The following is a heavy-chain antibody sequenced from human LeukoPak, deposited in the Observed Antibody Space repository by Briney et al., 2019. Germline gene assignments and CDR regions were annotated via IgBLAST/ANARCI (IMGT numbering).Heavy chain of an antibody. J-gene: IGHJ4*02. CDR3: ARLRIVEATKGEFFDY. CDR2: INHSGST. Sequence: SETLSLTCAVSGGSISSNSYYWGWIRQPPGKGLEWIGEINHSGSTNYNPSLKSRVTISVDTSKNQFSLKLSSVTAADTAVYYCARLRIVEATKGEFFDYWGQGTLVTVSS. D-gene: IGHD1-26*01. CDR1: GGSISSNSYY. V-gene: IGHV4-39*07.